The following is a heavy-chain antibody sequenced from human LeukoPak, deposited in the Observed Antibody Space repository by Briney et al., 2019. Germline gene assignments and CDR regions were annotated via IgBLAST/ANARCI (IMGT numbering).Heavy chain of an antibody. CDR3: TRFVGADY. V-gene: IGHV3-49*04. CDR2: IRSKAYGGTT. CDR1: GFTFSSYG. J-gene: IGHJ4*02. D-gene: IGHD1-26*01. Sequence: PGRSLRLSCAASGFTFSSYGMHWVRQAPGKGLEWVGFIRSKAYGGTTEYAASVKGRFTVSRDDSKSIAYLQMNSLKTEDTAVYYCTRFVGADYWGQGTLVTVSS.